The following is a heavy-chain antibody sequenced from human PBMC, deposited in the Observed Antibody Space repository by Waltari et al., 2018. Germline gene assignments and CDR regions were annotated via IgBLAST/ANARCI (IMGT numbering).Heavy chain of an antibody. Sequence: QITLKESGPTLVTPTQTLTLTCTFSGFSLSTSGVGVGWIRQPPGKALEWLARIYWKDDKRDSQSLKSRLNSTKDTSKNQVVLTMTNMDPVDTATYYCAHRGLYNLDYWGQRTLVTVSS. J-gene: IGHJ4*02. CDR1: GFSLSTSGVG. CDR2: IYWKDDK. CDR3: AHRGLYNLDY. D-gene: IGHD3-10*01. V-gene: IGHV2-5*01.